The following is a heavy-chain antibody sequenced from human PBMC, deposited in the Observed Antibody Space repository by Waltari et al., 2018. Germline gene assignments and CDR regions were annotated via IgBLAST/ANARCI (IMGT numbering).Heavy chain of an antibody. V-gene: IGHV3-7*01. Sequence: EVQLVESGGGLVQPGGSLRLSCAASGFTFSSYWMSWVRQAPGKGLEWVANRKQDGSEKDYVDSVKGRFTISRDNAKNSLYLQMNSLRAEDTAVYYCARAPSPYDAFDIWGQGTMVTVSS. J-gene: IGHJ3*02. CDR3: ARAPSPYDAFDI. CDR2: RKQDGSEK. CDR1: GFTFSSYW.